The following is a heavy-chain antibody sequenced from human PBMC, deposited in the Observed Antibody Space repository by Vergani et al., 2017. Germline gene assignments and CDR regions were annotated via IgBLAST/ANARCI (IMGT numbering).Heavy chain of an antibody. CDR1: GFTFSSYG. D-gene: IGHD3-10*01. V-gene: IGHV3-33*06. Sequence: QVQLVESGGGVVQPGRSLRLSCAASGFTFSSYGMHWVRQAPGKGLEWVAVIWYDGSNKYYADSVKGRFTSSRDNSKNTRYLQMNSLRAEDTAVYYCAKLPWGFGDYRPRRDYFDYWGQGTLVTVSS. CDR2: IWYDGSNK. CDR3: AKLPWGFGDYRPRRDYFDY. J-gene: IGHJ4*02.